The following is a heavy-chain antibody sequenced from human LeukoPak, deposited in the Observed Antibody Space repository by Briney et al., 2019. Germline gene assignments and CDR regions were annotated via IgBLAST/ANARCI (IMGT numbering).Heavy chain of an antibody. Sequence: SETLSLTCTVSGVSISTYYFSWIRQPAGKGLEWIGHIYTSGRTDYNPSLKSRVTMSVDTSKNQFSLKLSSVTAADTAVYYCARDRHCTSTSCHSDAFDVWGQGTLVTVST. D-gene: IGHD2-2*01. J-gene: IGHJ3*01. V-gene: IGHV4-4*07. CDR1: GVSISTYY. CDR2: IYTSGRT. CDR3: ARDRHCTSTSCHSDAFDV.